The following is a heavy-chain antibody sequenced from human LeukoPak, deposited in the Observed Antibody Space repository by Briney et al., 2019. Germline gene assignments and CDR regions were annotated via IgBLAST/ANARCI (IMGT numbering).Heavy chain of an antibody. J-gene: IGHJ4*02. Sequence: GESLKIFCKGSGYEFTSYWIGWVRQMPGKGLEWMGIIYPGDSDTRYSPSFQGQVTISADKSISTAYLQWSSLKASDSAMFYCAVAPLRQPWVDFWGQGNLVTVSS. CDR2: IYPGDSDT. CDR3: AVAPLRQPWVDF. D-gene: IGHD1-1*01. V-gene: IGHV5-51*01. CDR1: GYEFTSYW.